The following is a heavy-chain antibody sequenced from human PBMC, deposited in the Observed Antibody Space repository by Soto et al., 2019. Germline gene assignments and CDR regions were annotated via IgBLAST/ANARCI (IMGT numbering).Heavy chain of an antibody. V-gene: IGHV3-53*01. Sequence: EVQLVESGGGLIQPGGSWRLSCAASGLTVSSKYMTWVRQAPGKGLEWASVFYGGGTTYYADSVKGRFTISRDNSKNTLYLQMNSLRAEDTAVYYCVQTTGWPGFDFWGQGTLVTVSS. CDR2: FYGGGTT. J-gene: IGHJ4*02. CDR1: GLTVSSKY. CDR3: VQTTGWPGFDF. D-gene: IGHD6-19*01.